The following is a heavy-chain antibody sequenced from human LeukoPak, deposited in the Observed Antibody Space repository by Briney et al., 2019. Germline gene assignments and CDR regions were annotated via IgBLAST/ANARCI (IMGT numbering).Heavy chain of an antibody. CDR2: INPSGGST. V-gene: IGHV1-46*01. Sequence: GASVKVSCKASGYTFTSYYMHWVRQDPGQGLEWMGIINPSGGSTSYAQKFQGRVTMTRDTSTSTVYMELSSLRSEDTAVYYCAREGYIPGEFDYWGQGTLVTVSS. D-gene: IGHD3-16*01. CDR1: GYTFTSYY. J-gene: IGHJ4*02. CDR3: AREGYIPGEFDY.